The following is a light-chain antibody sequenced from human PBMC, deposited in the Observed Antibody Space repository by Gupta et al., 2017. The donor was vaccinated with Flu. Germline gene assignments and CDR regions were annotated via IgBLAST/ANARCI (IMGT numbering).Light chain of an antibody. Sequence: PSTLSASVGDRITVTCRSIQSISRWLAWFQQKPGKAPKLLIYKASTLETGVPSRFSGSGSGTEFTLTITSLQPEDFATYYCQQFNSSIFTFGPGTKVDIK. CDR3: QQFNSSIFT. V-gene: IGKV1-5*03. CDR1: QSISRW. J-gene: IGKJ3*01. CDR2: KAS.